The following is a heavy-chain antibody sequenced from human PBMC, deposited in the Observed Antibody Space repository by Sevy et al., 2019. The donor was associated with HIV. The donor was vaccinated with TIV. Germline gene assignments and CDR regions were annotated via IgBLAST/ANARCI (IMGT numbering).Heavy chain of an antibody. CDR3: AKDREVVGAKIDF. Sequence: GGSLRLSCAASGFTFSDFGMHWVRQAPGKGLEWVAVISFHETIKFYAESVKGRFTISRDNSKNTLYLEMNSLRAGDTALYYCAKDREVVGAKIDFCAQGTLVTVSS. CDR1: GFTFSDFG. V-gene: IGHV3-30*18. J-gene: IGHJ4*02. CDR2: ISFHETIK. D-gene: IGHD1-26*01.